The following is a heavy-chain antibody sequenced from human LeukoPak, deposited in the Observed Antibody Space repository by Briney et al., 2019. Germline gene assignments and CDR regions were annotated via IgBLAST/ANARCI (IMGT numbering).Heavy chain of an antibody. D-gene: IGHD2-2*01. CDR2: IYPGDSDT. Sequence: GESLKISCKGSGYSFTSYWIGWVRQMPGKGLEWMGMIYPGDSDTRYSPSFQGQVTISADKSISTAYLQWSSLKASDTAMYYCARAGSTQTSYYGMDVWGQGTTVTVSS. J-gene: IGHJ6*02. CDR1: GYSFTSYW. V-gene: IGHV5-51*01. CDR3: ARAGSTQTSYYGMDV.